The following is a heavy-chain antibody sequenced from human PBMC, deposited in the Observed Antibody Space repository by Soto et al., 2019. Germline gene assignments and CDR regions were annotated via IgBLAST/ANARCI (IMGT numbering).Heavy chain of an antibody. CDR3: SRVVRGRRGCFVP. D-gene: IGHD2-2*01. V-gene: IGHV3-74*01. J-gene: IGHJ5*02. Sequence: GGSLRLSCAASGFIFSSYWMHWVRQAPGKGLVWISRIKFDGTDITYEDSVKGRFTVSRDNARNTLYLQMNSLTAEDTAVYYCSRVVRGRRGCFVPWGQGTLLTVSS. CDR2: IKFDGTDI. CDR1: GFIFSSYW.